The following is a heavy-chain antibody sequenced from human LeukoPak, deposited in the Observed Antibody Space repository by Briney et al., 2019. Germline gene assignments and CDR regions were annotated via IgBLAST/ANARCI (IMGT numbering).Heavy chain of an antibody. D-gene: IGHD6-19*01. J-gene: IGHJ4*02. V-gene: IGHV3-30-3*01. CDR2: ISHDGSSK. CDR3: AKVRPPPGSGWYGGDDY. Sequence: GGSLRLSCAASGFTFAKYAITWIRQAPGKGLEWVAVISHDGSSKYYSDSVKGRFTIFRDNSKSTLYLQMNSLRAEDTAIYYCAKVRPPPGSGWYGGDDYWGQGTLVTVSP. CDR1: GFTFAKYA.